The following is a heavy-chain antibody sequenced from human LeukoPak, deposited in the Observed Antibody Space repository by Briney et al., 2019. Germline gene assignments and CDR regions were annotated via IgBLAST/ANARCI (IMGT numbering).Heavy chain of an antibody. D-gene: IGHD4-11*01. Sequence: PSETLSLTCTVSGGSISSYYWSWIRQPAGKGLEWIGRIYTSGITNYNPSLKSRVTMSVDTSKNQFSLKVNSVTAADTAVYYCARAPDYLTNWFDPWGQGTLVTVSS. CDR2: IYTSGIT. CDR1: GGSISSYY. V-gene: IGHV4-4*07. CDR3: ARAPDYLTNWFDP. J-gene: IGHJ5*02.